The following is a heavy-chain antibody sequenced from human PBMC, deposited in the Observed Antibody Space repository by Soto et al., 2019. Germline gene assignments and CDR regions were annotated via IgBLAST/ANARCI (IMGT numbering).Heavy chain of an antibody. CDR1: GYTFTSYY. V-gene: IGHV1-46*01. Sequence: QVQLVQSGAEVKKPGASVKVSCKASGYTFTSYYMHWVRQAPGQGLEWMGIINPSGGSTSYAQKFQGRVTMTRETSTSTVYMELSSLRSEDTAVYYCAREFTSCYTYCLGLGTPYGMDVWGQGTTVTVSS. CDR2: INPSGGST. D-gene: IGHD2-2*02. J-gene: IGHJ6*02. CDR3: AREFTSCYTYCLGLGTPYGMDV.